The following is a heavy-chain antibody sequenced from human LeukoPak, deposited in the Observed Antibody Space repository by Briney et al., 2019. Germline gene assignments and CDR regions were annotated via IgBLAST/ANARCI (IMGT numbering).Heavy chain of an antibody. D-gene: IGHD3-3*01. CDR3: AKDFGGITIFGVVTTLDY. CDR2: IRYDGSNK. CDR1: GFTFSSYG. Sequence: GGSLRLSCAASGFTFSSYGMHWVRQAPGKGLEWVAFIRYDGSNKYYADSVKGRFTISRDNSKNTLYLQMNSLRAEDTAVYYCAKDFGGITIFGVVTTLDYWGQGTLVTVSS. V-gene: IGHV3-30*02. J-gene: IGHJ4*02.